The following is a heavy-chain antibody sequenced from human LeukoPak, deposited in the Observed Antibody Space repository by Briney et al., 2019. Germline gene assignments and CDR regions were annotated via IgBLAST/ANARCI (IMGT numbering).Heavy chain of an antibody. Sequence: SVKVSCKASGFTFTSSAMQWVRQARGQRLEWIGWIVVGSGNTNYAQKFQERVTITRDMSTSTAYMELSSLRSEDTAVYYCAAAQAVRGVNLPYYWGQGTLVTVSS. CDR1: GFTFTSSA. V-gene: IGHV1-58*02. D-gene: IGHD3-10*01. CDR2: IVVGSGNT. CDR3: AAAQAVRGVNLPYY. J-gene: IGHJ4*02.